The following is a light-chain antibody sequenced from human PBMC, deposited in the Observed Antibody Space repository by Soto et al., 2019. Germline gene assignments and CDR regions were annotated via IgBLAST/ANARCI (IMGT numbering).Light chain of an antibody. CDR3: QQYDNYVT. V-gene: IGKV1-5*03. Sequence: DIQMTQSPSTLSASVEDRETITCRASQSISSWLAWYQQKPGKAPKLLIYKASSLESGVPSRFSGSGSGTDFTLTISSLQPDDFATYYCQQYDNYVTFGGGTRWIS. CDR2: KAS. J-gene: IGKJ4*01. CDR1: QSISSW.